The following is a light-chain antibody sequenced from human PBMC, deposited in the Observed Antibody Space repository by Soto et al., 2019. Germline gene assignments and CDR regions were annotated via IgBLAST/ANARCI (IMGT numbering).Light chain of an antibody. CDR2: TAS. V-gene: IGKV3-15*01. CDR3: QQYNNWPPYT. J-gene: IGKJ2*01. Sequence: EIVMTQSPATLYVSPGERATLSCRASQSISDNLAWYQQKPGQAPRLLFYTASTRATGIPARFSGSGSGTEFTLTISSLQSKDFEVYYCQQYNNWPPYTFGRGTRLEIK. CDR1: QSISDN.